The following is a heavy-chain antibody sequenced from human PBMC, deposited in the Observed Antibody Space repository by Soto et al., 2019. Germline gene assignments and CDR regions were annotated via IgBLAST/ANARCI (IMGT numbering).Heavy chain of an antibody. Sequence: GASVKVSCKASGYTFTSYGISWVRQAPGQGLEWRGWISAYNGNTNYAQKLQGRVTMTTDTSTSTAYMELRSLRSVDTAVYYCARDMTRAKYYDFWSGYYPFFDYWGQGTLVTVSS. V-gene: IGHV1-18*01. CDR3: ARDMTRAKYYDFWSGYYPFFDY. D-gene: IGHD3-3*01. CDR1: GYTFTSYG. J-gene: IGHJ4*02. CDR2: ISAYNGNT.